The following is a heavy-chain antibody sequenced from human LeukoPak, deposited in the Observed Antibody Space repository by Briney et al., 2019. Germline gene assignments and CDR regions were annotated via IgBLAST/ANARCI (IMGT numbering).Heavy chain of an antibody. J-gene: IGHJ4*02. Sequence: PGGALRLSCAASGFTFSSYAMHWVRQAPGKGLEWVAVISYDGSNKYYADSVKGRFTISRDNSKNTLYLQMNSLRAEDTAVYYCARDRSVAGISDYWGQGTLVTVSS. D-gene: IGHD6-19*01. CDR1: GFTFSSYA. CDR3: ARDRSVAGISDY. V-gene: IGHV3-30-3*01. CDR2: ISYDGSNK.